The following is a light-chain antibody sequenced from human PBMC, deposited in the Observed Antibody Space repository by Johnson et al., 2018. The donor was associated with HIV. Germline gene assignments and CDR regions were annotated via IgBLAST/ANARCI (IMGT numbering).Light chain of an antibody. CDR1: SSNIGNNY. V-gene: IGLV1-51*01. J-gene: IGLJ1*01. CDR3: GTWDSTLSAPHYV. CDR2: DNN. Sequence: QSVLTQPPSVSAAPGQKVTISCSGSSSNIGNNYVSWYQQLPGTAPKLLIYDNNKRPSGIPDRFSGSKSGTSATLGITGPQTGDEADYYCGTWDSTLSAPHYVFGTGTNVTVL.